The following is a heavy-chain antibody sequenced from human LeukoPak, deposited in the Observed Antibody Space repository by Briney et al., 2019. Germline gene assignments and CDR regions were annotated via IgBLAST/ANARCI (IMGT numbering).Heavy chain of an antibody. CDR1: GFPVSTNY. J-gene: IGHJ4*02. V-gene: IGHV3-66*01. CDR3: MRDLPLRGTWHSGGY. D-gene: IGHD3-10*01. Sequence: GGSLRLSCSASGFPVSTNYMSWVRQAPGKGLEWVSIIYTGGTTYHADSVKGRFTISRDISKNTLYLQMNSLRAEDTAVYYCMRDLPLRGTWHSGGYWGQGTLVTVSS. CDR2: IYTGGTT.